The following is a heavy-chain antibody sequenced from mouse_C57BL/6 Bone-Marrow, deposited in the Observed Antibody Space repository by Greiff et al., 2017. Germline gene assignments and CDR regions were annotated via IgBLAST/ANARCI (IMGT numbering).Heavy chain of an antibody. J-gene: IGHJ3*01. CDR3: TKEDYYGSSAWFAY. CDR2: IDPETGGT. V-gene: IGHV1-15*01. CDR1: GYTFTDYE. Sequence: QVQLQQSGAELVRPGASVTLSCKASGYTFTDYEMHWVKQTPVHGLEWIGAIDPETGGTAYNQKFKGKAIMTADKSSSTAYMELRILTAEDSAVDYCTKEDYYGSSAWFAYWCQGTLVTVSA. D-gene: IGHD1-1*01.